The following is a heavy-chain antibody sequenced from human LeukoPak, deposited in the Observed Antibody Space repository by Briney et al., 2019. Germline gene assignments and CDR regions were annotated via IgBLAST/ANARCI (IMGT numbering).Heavy chain of an antibody. D-gene: IGHD6-19*01. CDR1: GGSVSSGSYY. CDR2: IYYSGST. V-gene: IGHV4-61*01. J-gene: IGHJ3*02. Sequence: PSETLSLTCTVSGGSVSSGSYYWSRIRQPPGKGLEWIGYIYYSGSTNYNPSLKSRVTISVDTSKNQFSLKLSSVTAADTAVYYCARESRSGSGWDRDAFDIWGQGTMVTVSS. CDR3: ARESRSGSGWDRDAFDI.